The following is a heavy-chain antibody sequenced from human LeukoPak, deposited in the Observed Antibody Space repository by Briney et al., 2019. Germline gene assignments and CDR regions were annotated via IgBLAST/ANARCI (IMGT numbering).Heavy chain of an antibody. CDR1: GDSISTYY. Sequence: SETLSLTCNVSGDSISTYYWSWIRQPPGKGLDWIGHIYYSGSTDYNPSLKSRVTISVDTSKNQFSLKLSSVTAADTAVYYCARGGCSSTSCPFDYWGQGTLVTVSS. V-gene: IGHV4-59*12. CDR2: IYYSGST. D-gene: IGHD2-2*01. CDR3: ARGGCSSTSCPFDY. J-gene: IGHJ4*02.